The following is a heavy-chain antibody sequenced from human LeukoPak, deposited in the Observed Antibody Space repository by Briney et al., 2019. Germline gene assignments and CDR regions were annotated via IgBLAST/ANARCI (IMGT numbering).Heavy chain of an antibody. V-gene: IGHV3-23*01. CDR1: GFTFGSQA. CDR2: IGGSGSIT. CDR3: ASAGSGWYDY. J-gene: IGHJ4*02. D-gene: IGHD6-19*01. Sequence: GGSLRLSCAASGFTFGSQAMSWVRQAPGKGLEWVSVIGGSGSITYYRDSVKGRFTISRDNSKNTMYLQMNSLRAEDTAVYYCASAGSGWYDYWGQGTLVTVSS.